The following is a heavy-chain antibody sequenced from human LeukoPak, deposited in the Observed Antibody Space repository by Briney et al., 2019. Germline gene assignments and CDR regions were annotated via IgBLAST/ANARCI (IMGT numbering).Heavy chain of an antibody. CDR3: ARDPWSSGWSRGAFDY. D-gene: IGHD6-19*01. V-gene: IGHV4-34*01. CDR1: GGSFSGYY. CDR2: INHSGST. Sequence: SETLSLTCAVYGGSFSGYYWSWIRQPPGKGLEWIGEINHSGSTNYNPSLKSRVTISVDTSKNQFSLKLSSVTAADTAVYYCARDPWSSGWSRGAFDYWGQGTLVTVSS. J-gene: IGHJ4*02.